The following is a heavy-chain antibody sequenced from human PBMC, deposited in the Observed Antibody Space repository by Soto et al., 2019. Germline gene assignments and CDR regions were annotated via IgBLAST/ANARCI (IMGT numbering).Heavy chain of an antibody. CDR1: GYTFTSYG. J-gene: IGHJ1*01. V-gene: IGHV1-18*01. CDR3: ARDLVDYVWGSYRLNPTQDFQH. D-gene: IGHD3-16*02. CDR2: ISAYNGNT. Sequence: ASVKVSCKASGYTFTSYGISWVRQAPGQGLEWMGWISAYNGNTNYAQKLQGRVTMTTDTSTSTAYMELRSLRSDDTAVYYCARDLVDYVWGSYRLNPTQDFQHWGQGTLVTVSS.